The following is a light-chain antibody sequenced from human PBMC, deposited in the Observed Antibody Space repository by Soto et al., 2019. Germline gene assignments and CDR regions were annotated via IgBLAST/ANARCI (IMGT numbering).Light chain of an antibody. Sequence: QSVLTQPASVSGSPGQSTTIACTGTSSDVGGYNYVSWYQQHPGKAPKLMIYEVSNRPSGVSNRFSGSKSGNTASLTISGLQAEDEADYYCSSYTSSSTLSFGGGTKLTVL. CDR1: SSDVGGYNY. V-gene: IGLV2-14*01. CDR3: SSYTSSSTLS. J-gene: IGLJ2*01. CDR2: EVS.